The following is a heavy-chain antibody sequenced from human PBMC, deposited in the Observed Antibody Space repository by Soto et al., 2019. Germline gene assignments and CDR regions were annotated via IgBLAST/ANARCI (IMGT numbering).Heavy chain of an antibody. V-gene: IGHV1-69*14. CDR2: IIPIFGTT. D-gene: IGHD5-12*01. J-gene: IGHJ4*02. CDR1: GDIFSGYS. CDR3: ARDLGSGYYPGDY. Sequence: QVQLVQSGAEVKKPGSSVKVSCKTSGDIFSGYSISWVRQAPGQGLEWMGGIIPIFGTTNYAQRFHGRVTINAYKSTSTVYMELYSLQSEATAVYYCARDLGSGYYPGDYWGQGTLVTVSS.